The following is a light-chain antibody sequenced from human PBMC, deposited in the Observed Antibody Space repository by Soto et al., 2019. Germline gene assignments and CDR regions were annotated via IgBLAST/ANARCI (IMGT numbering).Light chain of an antibody. CDR3: QQYNDYQYS. V-gene: IGKV1-5*03. Sequence: DIEMTQSPSTLSASVGDRVTITCRASQSITTWLAWYQQKPGKAPKLLIYKATNVQTGVPSRFRGSGSGTEFSLTISSLQPEDFASYYCQQYNDYQYSFGQGTRLEIK. J-gene: IGKJ2*01. CDR1: QSITTW. CDR2: KAT.